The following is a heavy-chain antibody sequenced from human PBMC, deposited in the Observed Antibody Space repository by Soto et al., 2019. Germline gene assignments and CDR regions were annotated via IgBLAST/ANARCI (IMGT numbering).Heavy chain of an antibody. CDR1: GGSISSYY. V-gene: IGHV4-59*01. CDR3: ARGPSYYDILTGYPELFDY. Sequence: SETLSLTCTVSGGSISSYYWSWIRRPPGKGLEWIGYIYYSGSTNYNPSLKSRVTISVDTSKNQFSLKLSSVTAADTAVYYCARGPSYYDILTGYPELFDYWGQGTLVTVSS. CDR2: IYYSGST. D-gene: IGHD3-9*01. J-gene: IGHJ4*02.